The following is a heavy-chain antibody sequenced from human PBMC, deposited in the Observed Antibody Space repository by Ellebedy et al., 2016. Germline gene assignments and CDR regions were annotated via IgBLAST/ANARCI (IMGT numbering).Heavy chain of an antibody. D-gene: IGHD3-22*01. CDR2: ISATGRST. J-gene: IGHJ4*02. CDR3: AQIEGNY. Sequence: GGSLRLXXAASGFTFSTYGMSWVRQAPGKGLEWVSAISATGRSTYYADSVKGRFTVSRDNSKNTLHLQMNSLRAEDTAVYYCAQIEGNYWGQGTLVTVSS. V-gene: IGHV3-23*01. CDR1: GFTFSTYG.